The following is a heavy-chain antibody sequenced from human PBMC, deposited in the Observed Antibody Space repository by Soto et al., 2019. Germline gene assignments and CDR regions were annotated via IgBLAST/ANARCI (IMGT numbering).Heavy chain of an antibody. CDR1: GGSISSGDYY. CDR2: IYYSGST. V-gene: IGHV4-30-4*01. J-gene: IGHJ2*01. CDR3: ARELGRGDIVVVVAATGEWGWYFDL. D-gene: IGHD2-15*01. Sequence: QVQLQESGPGLVKPSQTLSLTCTVSGGSISSGDYYWSWIRQPPGKGLEWIGYIYYSGSTYYNPSLKSRVTISVDTSKNQFSLKLSSVTAADTAVYYCARELGRGDIVVVVAATGEWGWYFDLWGRGTLVTVSS.